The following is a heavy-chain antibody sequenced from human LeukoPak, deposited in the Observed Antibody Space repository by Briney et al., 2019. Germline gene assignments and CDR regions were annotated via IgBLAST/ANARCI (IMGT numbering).Heavy chain of an antibody. J-gene: IGHJ6*03. CDR3: AREAYYYYYMDV. CDR2: IYSGGST. Sequence: GGSLRLSCAASGFTVSSNYMSWVRQAPGKGLGWVSVIYSGGSTYYADSVKGRFTIYRDNSKNTLYLQMNSLRAEDTAVYYCAREAYYYYYMDVWGKGTTVTISS. V-gene: IGHV3-66*01. CDR1: GFTVSSNY.